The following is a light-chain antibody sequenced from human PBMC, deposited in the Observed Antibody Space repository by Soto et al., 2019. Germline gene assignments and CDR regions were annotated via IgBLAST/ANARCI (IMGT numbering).Light chain of an antibody. CDR1: QSISNW. Sequence: DIQMTQSPSTLSASVGNRVTIPCRASQSISNWLAWYQQKPGKAPKLLIYRASSLESGVASRFSGSGSGTEFTLTISSLQPDDFATYFCQQYNSYSPRLTFGGGTKVETK. J-gene: IGKJ4*02. CDR3: QQYNSYSPRLT. V-gene: IGKV1-5*03. CDR2: RAS.